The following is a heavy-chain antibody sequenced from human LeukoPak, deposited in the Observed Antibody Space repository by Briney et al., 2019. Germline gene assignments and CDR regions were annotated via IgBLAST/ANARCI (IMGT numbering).Heavy chain of an antibody. J-gene: IGHJ4*02. V-gene: IGHV3-23*01. D-gene: IGHD3-22*01. CDR3: AKRGVVIRVILVGFHKEAYYFDS. Sequence: PGGSLRLSCAASGFTFSDYYMSWVRQAPGKGLEWVAGISGSGGGTNYADSVKGRFTISRDNFKNPLYLQMNSLRAEDTAVYFCAKRGVVIRVILVGFHKEAYYFDSWGQGALVTVSS. CDR1: GFTFSDYY. CDR2: ISGSGGGT.